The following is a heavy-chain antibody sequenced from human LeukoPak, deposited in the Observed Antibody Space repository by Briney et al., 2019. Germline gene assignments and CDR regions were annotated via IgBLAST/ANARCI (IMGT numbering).Heavy chain of an antibody. CDR2: ISPYDGDR. V-gene: IGHV1-18*01. D-gene: IGHD2-21*02. CDR1: GYTFTSYG. J-gene: IGHJ3*02. Sequence: ASVKVSCKASGYTFTSYGISWVRQAPGQGLEWMGWISPYDGDRNYAQKFQGRVTMTTDTSTGTAYMELRSLTSDDTAMYYCARDIVYCGGDCRDGTFDIWGQGTMVTVSS. CDR3: ARDIVYCGGDCRDGTFDI.